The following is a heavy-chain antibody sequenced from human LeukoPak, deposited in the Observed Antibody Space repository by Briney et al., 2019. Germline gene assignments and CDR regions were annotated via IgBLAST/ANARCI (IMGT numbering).Heavy chain of an antibody. CDR1: GGSFSGYN. V-gene: IGHV4-34*01. CDR3: ARGSPKHDS. J-gene: IGHJ5*01. CDR2: INHTGGT. Sequence: SETLSLTCAVYGGSFSGYNWNWIRQPPGKGLEWVGEINHTGGTNYNPSLKSRLTISVDTSKNQFSLKLKSVTAADTAVYYCARGSPKHDSWGQGTPVTVSS.